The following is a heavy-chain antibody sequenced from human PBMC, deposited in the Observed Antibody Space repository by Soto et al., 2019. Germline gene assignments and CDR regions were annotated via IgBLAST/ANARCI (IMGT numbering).Heavy chain of an antibody. J-gene: IGHJ5*02. D-gene: IGHD3-10*01. Sequence: SVKVSCKASGGTFSSYAISWVRQAPGQGLEWMGGIIPIFGTANYAQKFQGRVTITADESTSTAYMELSSLRSEDTAVYYCARDLKGRVGDNWFDPWGQGTLVTVSS. CDR2: IIPIFGTA. CDR3: ARDLKGRVGDNWFDP. CDR1: GGTFSSYA. V-gene: IGHV1-69*13.